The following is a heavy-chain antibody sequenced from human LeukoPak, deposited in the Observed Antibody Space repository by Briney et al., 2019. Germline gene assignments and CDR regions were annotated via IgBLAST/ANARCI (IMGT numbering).Heavy chain of an antibody. D-gene: IGHD2-2*01. V-gene: IGHV1-2*02. J-gene: IGHJ5*02. CDR1: GYTFTGYY. CDR2: INPNSGGT. Sequence: GASVKVSCKASGYTFTGYYMHWVRQAPGQGLERMEWINPNSGGTNYAQKFQGRVTMTRDTSISTAYMELSRLRSDDTVVYYCARSDCSSTSCYDSDWFDPWGQGTLVTVSS. CDR3: ARSDCSSTSCYDSDWFDP.